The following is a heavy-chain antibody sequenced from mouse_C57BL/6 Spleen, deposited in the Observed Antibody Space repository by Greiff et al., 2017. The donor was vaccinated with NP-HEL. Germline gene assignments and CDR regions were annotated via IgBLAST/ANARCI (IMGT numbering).Heavy chain of an antibody. CDR3: ASDSSGYVGFAY. V-gene: IGHV1-74*01. CDR2: IHPSDSDT. J-gene: IGHJ3*01. D-gene: IGHD3-2*02. CDR1: GYTFTSYW. Sequence: VKLQQPGAELVKPGASVKVSCKASGYTFTSYWMHWVKQRPGQGLEWIGRIHPSDSDTNYNQKFKGKATLTVDKSSSTAYMQLSSLTAEDSAVYYCASDSSGYVGFAYWGQGTLVTVSA.